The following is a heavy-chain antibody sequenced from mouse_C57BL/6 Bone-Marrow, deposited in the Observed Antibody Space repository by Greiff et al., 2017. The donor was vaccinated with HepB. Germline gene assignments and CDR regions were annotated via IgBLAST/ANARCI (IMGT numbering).Heavy chain of an antibody. CDR1: GFTFSSYG. J-gene: IGHJ3*01. V-gene: IGHV5-6*02. Sequence: EVKLVESGGDLVKPGGSLKLSCAASGFTFSSYGMSWVRQTPDKRLEWVATISSGGSYTYYPDSVKGRFTISRDNAKNTLYLQMSRLKSEDTAMYYWASRLNGAWFGYWGQGNLGNVSA. CDR2: ISSGGSYT. CDR3: ASRLNGAWFGY.